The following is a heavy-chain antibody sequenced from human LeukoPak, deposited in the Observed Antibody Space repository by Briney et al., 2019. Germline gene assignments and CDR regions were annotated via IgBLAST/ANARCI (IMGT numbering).Heavy chain of an antibody. V-gene: IGHV1-8*02. Sequence: GASVKVSCKASGYTFTSYYMHWVRQATGQGLEWMGWMNPKTDNTEYAQKFQGRVTLTWTTSISTAYMELSSLKSEDTAVYFCARSGPISLRFWGQGTLVTVSS. J-gene: IGHJ4*02. CDR1: GYTFTSYY. CDR3: ARSGPISLRF. D-gene: IGHD6-25*01. CDR2: MNPKTDNT.